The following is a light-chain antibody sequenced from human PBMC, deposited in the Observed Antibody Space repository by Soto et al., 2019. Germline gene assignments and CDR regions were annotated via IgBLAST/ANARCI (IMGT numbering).Light chain of an antibody. CDR1: QSISSY. Sequence: DIQMTQSPSSLSASVGDRVTITCRASQSISSYLNWNQQKPGKAPKLLIYAASSLQSGVPSRFSGSGSGTDFTLTISSLQPEDFAVYYCQLYGTSPKTFGQGTKVEI. V-gene: IGKV1-39*02. J-gene: IGKJ1*01. CDR2: AAS. CDR3: QLYGTSPKT.